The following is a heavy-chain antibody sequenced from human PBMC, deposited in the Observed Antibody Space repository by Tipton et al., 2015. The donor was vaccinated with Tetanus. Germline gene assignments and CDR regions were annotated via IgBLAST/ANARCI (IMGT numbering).Heavy chain of an antibody. D-gene: IGHD3-3*01. CDR2: IYSSGGA. CDR1: GGSMRSYY. J-gene: IGHJ1*01. Sequence: TLSLTCIVSGGSMRSYYWSWIRQPPGKGLEWIGHIYSSGGARYNPSLKSRTTMSVDRSKSQFSLEVTSVTAADTAVYFCARTSGFMYFKNWGQGILVTVSS. V-gene: IGHV4-59*01. CDR3: ARTSGFMYFKN.